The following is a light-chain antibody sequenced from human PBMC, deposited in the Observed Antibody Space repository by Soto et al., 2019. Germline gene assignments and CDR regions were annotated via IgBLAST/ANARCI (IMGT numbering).Light chain of an antibody. J-gene: IGKJ2*02. CDR1: QDIKNY. V-gene: IGKV1-33*01. CDR3: QHYDSFPCT. Sequence: DIQLTQSPSSLSASVGDRVTITCQASQDIKNYLIWYQQKAGEAPNLLIYDASTLGTGVSSRFSGSGSGTEFSLTITNLQPEDIATYYCQHYDSFPCTFGQGTRLEIK. CDR2: DAS.